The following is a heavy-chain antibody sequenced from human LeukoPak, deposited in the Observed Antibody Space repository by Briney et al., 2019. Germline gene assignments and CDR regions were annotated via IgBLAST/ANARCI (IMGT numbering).Heavy chain of an antibody. Sequence: ASVKVSCKASGYTLTRYSISWVRQAPGQGREWMGCISAYNGNTNFAQKLQGRVTMTTDTSTSTAYMELRSLGSDDTAVYYCAREEVRGDLDYWGQGTLVSVSS. D-gene: IGHD3-10*01. CDR2: ISAYNGNT. CDR3: AREEVRGDLDY. J-gene: IGHJ4*02. V-gene: IGHV1-18*01. CDR1: GYTLTRYS.